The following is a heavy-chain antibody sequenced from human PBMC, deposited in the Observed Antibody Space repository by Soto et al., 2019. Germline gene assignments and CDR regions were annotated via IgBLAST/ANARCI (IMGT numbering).Heavy chain of an antibody. J-gene: IGHJ4*02. CDR1: GGTFSNYA. Sequence: QVQLVQSWAAVKKPGSSVTVSCRASGGTFSNYAINWVRQAPGQGLEWMAGIIPLFGTTNYAQKFQGRVTITADESTSTASMELTRLRSEDTAVFYCATSPYSYDTSGYLDYWGQGPLVTVSS. CDR3: ATSPYSYDTSGYLDY. CDR2: IIPLFGTT. V-gene: IGHV1-69*12. D-gene: IGHD3-22*01.